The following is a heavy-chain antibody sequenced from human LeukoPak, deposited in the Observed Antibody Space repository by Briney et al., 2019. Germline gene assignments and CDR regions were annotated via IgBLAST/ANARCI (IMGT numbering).Heavy chain of an antibody. Sequence: SETLSLTCTVSGGSISSSSYYWGWIRQPPGKGLEWIGSIYYGGSTYYNPSLKSRVTISVDTSKNQFSLKLSSVTAADTAVYYCASRYCSSTSCPFDYWGQGTLVTVSS. CDR1: GGSISSSSYY. V-gene: IGHV4-39*01. CDR3: ASRYCSSTSCPFDY. CDR2: IYYGGST. J-gene: IGHJ4*02. D-gene: IGHD2-2*01.